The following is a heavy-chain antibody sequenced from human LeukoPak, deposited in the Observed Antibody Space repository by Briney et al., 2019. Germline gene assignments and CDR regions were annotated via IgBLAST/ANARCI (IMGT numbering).Heavy chain of an antibody. CDR2: VSGSGDST. CDR1: GFTFSSYD. CDR3: AREYGSGSYYYDY. Sequence: GGSLRLSCAASGFTFSSYDMLWVRQAPGQGLEWVSTVSGSGDSTHYADSVKGRFTISRDNSKNTLYLQMNSLRAEDTAVYFCAREYGSGSYYYDYWGQGTLVTVSS. D-gene: IGHD3-10*01. V-gene: IGHV3-23*01. J-gene: IGHJ4*02.